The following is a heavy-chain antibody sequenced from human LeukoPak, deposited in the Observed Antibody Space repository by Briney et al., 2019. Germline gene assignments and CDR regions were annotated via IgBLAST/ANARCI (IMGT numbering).Heavy chain of an antibody. CDR3: ARVKWLREALTNGMDV. V-gene: IGHV1-46*01. Sequence: ASVKVSCKASGYTFTSYYMHWVRQAPGQGLEWMGIINPSGGSTSYAQKFQGRVTMTRDTSTSTVYMELSGLRSEDTAVYYCARVKWLREALTNGMDVWGQGTTVTVSS. D-gene: IGHD5-12*01. CDR2: INPSGGST. CDR1: GYTFTSYY. J-gene: IGHJ6*02.